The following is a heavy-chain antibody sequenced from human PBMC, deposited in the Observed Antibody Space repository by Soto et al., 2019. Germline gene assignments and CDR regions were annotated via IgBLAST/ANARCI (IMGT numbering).Heavy chain of an antibody. CDR2: IYPGDSET. CDR1: GYNFPNNW. Sequence: LGESLKISCKGSGYNFPNNWIGWVRQMPGKGLEWMGIIYPGDSETRYSPSFQGQVTISADKSISTAYLQWSSLKASDTAMYYCARGAPPYFYYCMDVWGKGTTVTVSS. CDR3: ARGAPPYFYYCMDV. D-gene: IGHD3-9*01. V-gene: IGHV5-51*01. J-gene: IGHJ6*03.